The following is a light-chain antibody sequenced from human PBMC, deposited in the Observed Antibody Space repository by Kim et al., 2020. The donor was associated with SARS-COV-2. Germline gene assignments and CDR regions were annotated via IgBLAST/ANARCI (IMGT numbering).Light chain of an antibody. CDR3: QSADSSDTFWV. J-gene: IGLJ3*02. Sequence: QGKKARITCSGDALQKQYAYWFQQKPGQAPVVVIYEDTERPSGIPERFSGSTSGTTVTLTISGVQAEDEADYYCQSADSSDTFWVFGGGTQLTVL. CDR1: ALQKQY. V-gene: IGLV3-25*03. CDR2: EDT.